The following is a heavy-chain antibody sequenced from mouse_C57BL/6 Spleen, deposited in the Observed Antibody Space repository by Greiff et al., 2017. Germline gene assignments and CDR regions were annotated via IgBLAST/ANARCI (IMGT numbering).Heavy chain of an antibody. CDR3: ARWRAAQATWNAMDD. V-gene: IGHV1-72*01. CDR2: IDPNSGGT. J-gene: IGHJ4*01. CDR1: GYTFTSYW. Sequence: VQLQQPGAELVKPGASVKLSCKASGYTFTSYWMHWVKQRPGRGLEWMGRIDPNSGGTKYNEKFKSKATLTVDKPSSTAYMRLSSLTSEDSAVYDSARWRAAQATWNAMDDWGQGTSVTVSS. D-gene: IGHD3-2*02.